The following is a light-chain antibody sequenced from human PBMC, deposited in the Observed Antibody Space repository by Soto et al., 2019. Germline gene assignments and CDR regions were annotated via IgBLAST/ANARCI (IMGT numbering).Light chain of an antibody. CDR1: QSISSY. CDR3: QQSYSIPVT. J-gene: IGKJ4*01. V-gene: IGKV1-39*01. CDR2: AAS. Sequence: DIRMTQSPSSLSASVGDRFTITCRASQSISSYLNWYQQKPGKAPKLLIYAASSLQSGVPSRFSGSGSGTDFTLTISSLQPEDFATYYCQQSYSIPVTFGGGTKVEIK.